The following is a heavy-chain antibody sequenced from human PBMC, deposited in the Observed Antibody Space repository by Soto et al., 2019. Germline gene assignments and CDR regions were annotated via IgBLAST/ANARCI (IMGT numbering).Heavy chain of an antibody. V-gene: IGHV2-70*11. D-gene: IGHD2-15*01. CDR1: GFSLSTSGMC. J-gene: IGHJ4*02. Sequence: NLSRSGPTLVKPTQTLTLTCTFSGFSLSTSGMCVSWIRQPPGKALEWLARIDWDDDKYYSTSLKTRLTISKDTSKNQVVLTMTNMDPVDTATYYCARIPGYCSGGSCYSRTSWYFDYWGQGTLVTVSS. CDR3: ARIPGYCSGGSCYSRTSWYFDY. CDR2: IDWDDDK.